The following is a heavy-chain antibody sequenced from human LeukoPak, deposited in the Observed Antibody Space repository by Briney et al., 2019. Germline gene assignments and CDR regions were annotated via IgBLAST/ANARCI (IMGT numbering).Heavy chain of an antibody. D-gene: IGHD1-26*01. V-gene: IGHV3-21*01. J-gene: IGHJ4*02. CDR2: ISGSSSHI. CDR1: GFTFSSYS. Sequence: PGGSLRLSCAASGFTFSSYSMNWVRQAPGKGLEWVSSISGSSSHIYYADSVKGRFTISRDNAKNSLYLQMNSLRAEDTAVYYCARDERGATGYWGQGTLVTVSS. CDR3: ARDERGATGY.